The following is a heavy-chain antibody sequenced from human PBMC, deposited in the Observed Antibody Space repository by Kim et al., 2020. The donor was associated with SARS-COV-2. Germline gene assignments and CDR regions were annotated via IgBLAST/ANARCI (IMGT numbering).Heavy chain of an antibody. CDR1: GGSISSYY. CDR3: AREQRTIFGVVNKYYFDY. J-gene: IGHJ4*02. V-gene: IGHV4-4*07. Sequence: SETLSLTCTVSGGSISSYYWSWIRQPAGKGLEWIGRIYTSGSTNYNPSLKSRVTMSVDTSKNQFSLKLSSVTAADTAVYYCAREQRTIFGVVNKYYFDYWGQGTLVTVSS. CDR2: IYTSGST. D-gene: IGHD3-3*01.